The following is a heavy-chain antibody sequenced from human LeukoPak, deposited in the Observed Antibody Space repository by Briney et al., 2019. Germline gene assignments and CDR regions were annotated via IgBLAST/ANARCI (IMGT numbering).Heavy chain of an antibody. V-gene: IGHV3-23*01. CDR2: LSGSGAGT. D-gene: IGHD3-22*01. CDR1: GFSLSAFW. CDR3: AKDRAGYYRTPFDY. Sequence: GGSLRLSCAASGFSLSAFWMTWVRQAPGRGLEWVATLSGSGAGTYYSDSVQGRFTISRDNSKRTLFLQMNSLRAEDTAVYYCAKDRAGYYRTPFDYWGQGTLVTVSS. J-gene: IGHJ4*02.